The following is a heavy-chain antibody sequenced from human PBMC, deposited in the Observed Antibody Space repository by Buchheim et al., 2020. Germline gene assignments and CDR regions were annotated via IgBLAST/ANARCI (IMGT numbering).Heavy chain of an antibody. V-gene: IGHV3-30*04. J-gene: IGHJ4*02. Sequence: QVQLVETGGGVVQPGRSLRLSCAASGFTFSTYAMHWVRQAPGKGLEWVAVISYDGSNKYYADSVKGRFTISRDNSKNTLYLEMNSRGGEDTAVDYCARGKGDNSYLDYWGQGAL. CDR3: ARGKGDNSYLDY. D-gene: IGHD3-16*01. CDR2: ISYDGSNK. CDR1: GFTFSTYA.